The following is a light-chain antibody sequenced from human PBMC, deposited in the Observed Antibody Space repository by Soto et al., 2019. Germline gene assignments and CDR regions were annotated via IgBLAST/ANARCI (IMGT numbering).Light chain of an antibody. Sequence: EIVLTQSPGTLSLSPGERATLSCRASQNVARNYLAWYQQRPGQAPSLLIYDASIRATGIPDRFSGSGSGTDFPLTISRLEPQDFAVYFYQKYARSPLAFGGGTKVDI. V-gene: IGKV3-20*01. CDR1: QNVARNY. CDR3: QKYARSPLA. CDR2: DAS. J-gene: IGKJ4*01.